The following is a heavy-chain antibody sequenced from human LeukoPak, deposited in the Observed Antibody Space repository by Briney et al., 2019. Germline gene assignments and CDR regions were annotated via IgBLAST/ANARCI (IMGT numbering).Heavy chain of an antibody. J-gene: IGHJ5*02. D-gene: IGHD3-10*01. Sequence: SETLSLTCAVYGGSFSGYYWSWIRQPPGKGLEWIGEINHSGSTNYNPSLKSRVTISVDTSKNQFSLKLSSVTAADTAVYYCAKEWFGELLANWFDPWGQGTLVTVSS. CDR2: INHSGST. V-gene: IGHV4-34*01. CDR3: AKEWFGELLANWFDP. CDR1: GGSFSGYY.